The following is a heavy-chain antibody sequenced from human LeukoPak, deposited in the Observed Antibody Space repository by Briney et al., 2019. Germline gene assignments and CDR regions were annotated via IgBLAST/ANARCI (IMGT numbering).Heavy chain of an antibody. D-gene: IGHD4-11*01. CDR3: ARDFGRLYDYSNYGLAVYFDY. Sequence: GGSLRLSCAASGFTFSSYSMNWVRQAPGKGLEWVSYISSSSSTIYYADSVKGRFTISRDNAKNSLYLQMNSLRDEDTAVYYCARDFGRLYDYSNYGLAVYFDYWGQGTLVTVSS. CDR1: GFTFSSYS. J-gene: IGHJ4*02. CDR2: ISSSSSTI. V-gene: IGHV3-48*02.